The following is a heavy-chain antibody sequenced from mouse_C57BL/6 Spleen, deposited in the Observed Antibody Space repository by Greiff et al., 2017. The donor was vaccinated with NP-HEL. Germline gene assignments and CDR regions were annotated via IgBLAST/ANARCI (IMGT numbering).Heavy chain of an antibody. Sequence: DLVKPGASVKLSCKASGYTFTSYWINWIKQRPGQGLEWIGRIAPGSGSTYYNEMFKGKATLTVDTSSSTAYIQLSSLSSEDSAVYFCARSGNYYAMDYWGQGTSVTVSS. J-gene: IGHJ4*01. CDR2: IAPGSGST. CDR1: GYTFTSYW. D-gene: IGHD2-1*01. V-gene: IGHV1S41*01. CDR3: ARSGNYYAMDY.